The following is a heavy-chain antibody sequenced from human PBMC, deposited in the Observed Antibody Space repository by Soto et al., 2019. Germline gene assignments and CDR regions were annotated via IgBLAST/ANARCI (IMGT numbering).Heavy chain of an antibody. CDR2: IKQDGSEK. D-gene: IGHD3-3*01. Sequence: EVQLVESGGALVQPGGSLTLSCAASGFTFSSYWMSWVRQAPGKGLEWVANIKQDGSEKYYVDSVKGRFTISRDNAKNSLYLQMNRLRAEDTAVYYCARDRSASYDFWRGDDYWGQGTLVTVSS. V-gene: IGHV3-7*03. J-gene: IGHJ4*02. CDR1: GFTFSSYW. CDR3: ARDRSASYDFWRGDDY.